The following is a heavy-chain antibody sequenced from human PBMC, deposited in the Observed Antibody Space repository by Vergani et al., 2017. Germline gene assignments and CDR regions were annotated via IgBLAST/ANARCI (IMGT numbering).Heavy chain of an antibody. D-gene: IGHD2-8*01. J-gene: IGHJ6*03. Sequence: QVQLQQWGAGLLKPSETLSLTCAVYGGSFSGYYWSWIRQPPGKGLEWIGEINHSGSTNYNPSLKSRVTISVDTSKNQFSLKLSSVTAADTAVYYCARERGVYNYYYYYYRDVWGKGTTVTVSS. V-gene: IGHV4-34*01. CDR1: GGSFSGYY. CDR2: INHSGST. CDR3: ARERGVYNYYYYYYRDV.